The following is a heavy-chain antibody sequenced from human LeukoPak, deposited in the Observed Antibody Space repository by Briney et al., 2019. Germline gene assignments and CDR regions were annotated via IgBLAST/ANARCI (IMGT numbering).Heavy chain of an antibody. Sequence: SVKVSCTASGGTFSSYAISWVRQAPGQGLEWMRRIIPILGIANYAQKFQGRVTITADKSTSTVYMELGSLRSEDTAAYYCARQEGRYGDYAPLAYWGQGTLVTVSS. D-gene: IGHD4-17*01. CDR2: IIPILGIA. CDR3: ARQEGRYGDYAPLAY. J-gene: IGHJ4*02. CDR1: GGTFSSYA. V-gene: IGHV1-69*04.